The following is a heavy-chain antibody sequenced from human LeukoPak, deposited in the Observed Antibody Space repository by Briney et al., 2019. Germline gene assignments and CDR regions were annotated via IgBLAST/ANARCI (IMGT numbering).Heavy chain of an antibody. Sequence: PSENLSLNCTVSGGSISSYYWRWIRQHPGKGLEWIGYIYYSGSNNYNTSLKSRVTISVDTSKNQFSLKLSSVTAADTAVYYCARASLCSSTSCYSGDWFDPWGQGTLVTVSS. V-gene: IGHV4-59*01. CDR3: ARASLCSSTSCYSGDWFDP. J-gene: IGHJ5*02. CDR1: GGSISSYY. CDR2: IYYSGSN. D-gene: IGHD2-2*01.